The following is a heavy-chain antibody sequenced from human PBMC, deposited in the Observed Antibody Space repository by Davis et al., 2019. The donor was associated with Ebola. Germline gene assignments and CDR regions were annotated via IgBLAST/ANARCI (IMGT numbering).Heavy chain of an antibody. CDR2: ISAYNGNT. Sequence: ASVKVSCKASGYTFTSYGISWVRQAPGQGLEWMGWISAYNGNTNYAQKLQGRVTMTTDTSTNTAYMELTRLKFDDTAVYYCARVFSLVVRGVSLGYWGQGTPVTVTS. D-gene: IGHD3-10*01. CDR1: GYTFTSYG. V-gene: IGHV1-18*01. J-gene: IGHJ4*02. CDR3: ARVFSLVVRGVSLGY.